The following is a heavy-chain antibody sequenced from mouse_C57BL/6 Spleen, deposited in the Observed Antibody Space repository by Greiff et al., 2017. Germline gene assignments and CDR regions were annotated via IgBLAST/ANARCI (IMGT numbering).Heavy chain of an antibody. J-gene: IGHJ2*01. Sequence: QVQLQQSGAELARPGASVKLSCKASGYTFTSYGISWVKQRTGQGLEWIGEIYPRSGNTYYNEKFKGKATLTADKSSSTAYMELRSLTSEDSAVYFCARRGSFITTNFDYCGQGTTLTVSS. CDR2: IYPRSGNT. CDR1: GYTFTSYG. D-gene: IGHD1-1*01. V-gene: IGHV1-81*01. CDR3: ARRGSFITTNFDY.